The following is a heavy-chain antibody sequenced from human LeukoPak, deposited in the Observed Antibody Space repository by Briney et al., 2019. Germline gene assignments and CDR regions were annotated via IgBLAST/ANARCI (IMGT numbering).Heavy chain of an antibody. CDR1: GFTFSSYW. CDR2: INQGGSEK. V-gene: IGHV3-7*02. CDR3: ARVFCSGGVCHSYFDY. D-gene: IGHD2-15*01. J-gene: IGHJ4*02. Sequence: PGGSLRLSCAVSGFTFSSYWMSWVRQAPGKGLEWVANINQGGSEKYYVDSVKGRFTISRDNAKNSLYLQMNSLRAEDTAVYYCARVFCSGGVCHSYFDYWGQGTLVTVS.